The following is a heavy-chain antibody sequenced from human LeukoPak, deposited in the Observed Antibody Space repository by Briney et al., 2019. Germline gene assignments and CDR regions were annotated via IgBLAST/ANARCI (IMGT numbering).Heavy chain of an antibody. D-gene: IGHD3-10*01. V-gene: IGHV3-23*01. CDR2: ISGDGEST. J-gene: IGHJ4*02. CDR1: GVTLRNYA. Sequence: GGSLRLSCAASGVTLRNYAMTWIRQAPGKGLQWVSVISGDGESTYYADSVRGRFTISRDNSKNTMYLQMNSLRIEDTAVYYCGRGSVGFGELNYWGQGTLVTVSS. CDR3: GRGSVGFGELNY.